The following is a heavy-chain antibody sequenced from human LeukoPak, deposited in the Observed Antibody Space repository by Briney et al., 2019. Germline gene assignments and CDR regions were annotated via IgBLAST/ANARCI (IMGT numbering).Heavy chain of an antibody. V-gene: IGHV3-30*03. CDR2: MSYDGSTQ. CDR1: GFIFSNHG. CDR3: ATGIAVAGCLDY. D-gene: IGHD6-19*01. J-gene: IGHJ4*02. Sequence: GKSLRLSCAASGFIFSNHGMHWVRQAPGKGLEWAAFMSYDGSTQFYGDSVKGRFTVSRDNSKSTLYLQMNSLRVEDTAVYYCATGIAVAGCLDYWGQGTLVTVSS.